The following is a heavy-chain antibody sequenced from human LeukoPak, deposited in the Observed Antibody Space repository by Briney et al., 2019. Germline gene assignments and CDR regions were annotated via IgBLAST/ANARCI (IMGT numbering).Heavy chain of an antibody. CDR2: VHLDGRT. D-gene: IGHD3-3*01. CDR1: GGSVTSTNW. CDR3: AREGGFYRPLDY. V-gene: IGHV4-4*02. J-gene: IGHJ4*02. Sequence: SDTLSLTCDVSGGSVTSTNWWTSVRQPPGKGLEWIPEVHLDGRTNYNPSLKSRLIMSVHLPENHISLKLTSVTAADTAVYYCAREGGFYRPLDYSGQGTLVTVSS.